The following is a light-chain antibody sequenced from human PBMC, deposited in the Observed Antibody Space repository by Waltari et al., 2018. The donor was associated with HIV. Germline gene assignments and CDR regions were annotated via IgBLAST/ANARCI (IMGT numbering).Light chain of an antibody. CDR1: ALPKQY. V-gene: IGLV3-25*03. J-gene: IGLJ2*01. Sequence: SYELTQPPSVSVSPGQTARITCSGDALPKQYAYWYQQKPGQGPVLVIYKDSERPSGIPERFSGSSSGTTVTLTISGVQAEDEADYYCQSADSSGTPVFGGGTKLTVL. CDR2: KDS. CDR3: QSADSSGTPV.